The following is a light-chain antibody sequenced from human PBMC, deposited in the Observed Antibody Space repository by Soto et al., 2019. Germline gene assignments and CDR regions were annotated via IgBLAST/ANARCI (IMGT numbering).Light chain of an antibody. CDR3: QQFGSSPRT. CDR1: QSVSSTY. V-gene: IGKV3-20*01. J-gene: IGKJ1*01. Sequence: VLTQSPGTLSLSPGERATLSCRASQSVSSTYLAWYQQKPGQAPRLLIYGASSRATGIPDRFSGSGSGTDFTLTISRLEPEDFAVYYCQQFGSSPRTFSQGTKVEI. CDR2: GAS.